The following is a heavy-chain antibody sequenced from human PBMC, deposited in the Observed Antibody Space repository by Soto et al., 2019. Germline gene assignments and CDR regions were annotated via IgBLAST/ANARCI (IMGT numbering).Heavy chain of an antibody. J-gene: IGHJ4*02. CDR3: ARVGFCSTTNCYVDY. CDR2: IRSDSSAI. V-gene: IGHV3-48*02. CDR1: GFTFSSYI. D-gene: IGHD2-2*01. Sequence: EVQLVESGGGLLQPGGSLRLSCAASGFTFSSYIMNWVRQAPGKRLEWISYIRSDSSAIYYADSVKGRFTISRDNAKNSLYLQMNSLRDEDTAVYYCARVGFCSTTNCYVDYWGQGTLVTVSS.